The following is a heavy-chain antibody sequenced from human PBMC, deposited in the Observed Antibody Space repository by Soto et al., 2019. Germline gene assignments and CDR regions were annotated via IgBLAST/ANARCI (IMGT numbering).Heavy chain of an antibody. J-gene: IGHJ6*02. Sequence: ASMKVSCKASGFTFTRSGISWVGQAPGQGLEWMGWISTYNGDTNYAQTFQGRVTMTTDTSTSTVHMEVRSLRSDDTAVYYCAREGVGPYYYYDMDVWGQGTPVTVSS. CDR2: ISTYNGDT. V-gene: IGHV1-18*01. CDR1: GFTFTRSG. CDR3: AREGVGPYYYYDMDV. D-gene: IGHD1-26*01.